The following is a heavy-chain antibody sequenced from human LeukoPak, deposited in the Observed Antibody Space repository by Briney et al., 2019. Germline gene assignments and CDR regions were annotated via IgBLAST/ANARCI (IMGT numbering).Heavy chain of an antibody. CDR2: IYYSGST. V-gene: IGHV4-59*01. J-gene: IGHJ4*02. CDR3: ARRPHGYHDSSGSQVGYFDY. CDR1: GGSISSYY. Sequence: SETLSLTCTVSGGSISSYYWSWIRQPPGKGLEWIGYIYYSGSTNYNPSLKSRVTISVDTSKNQFSLKLSSVTAADTAVYYCARRPHGYHDSSGSQVGYFDYWGQGTLVTVSS. D-gene: IGHD3-22*01.